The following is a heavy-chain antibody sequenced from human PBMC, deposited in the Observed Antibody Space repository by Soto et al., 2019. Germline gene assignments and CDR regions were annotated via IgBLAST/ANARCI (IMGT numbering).Heavy chain of an antibody. CDR3: AKDQGCSSTSCYFHYYYYMDV. Sequence: GGSLRLSCAASGFTFSSYAMSWVRQAPGKGLEWVSAISGSGGSTYYADSVKGRFTISRDNSKNTLYLQMNSLRAEDTAVYYCAKDQGCSSTSCYFHYYYYMDVWGKGTTVTVSS. D-gene: IGHD2-2*01. J-gene: IGHJ6*03. CDR1: GFTFSSYA. CDR2: ISGSGGST. V-gene: IGHV3-23*01.